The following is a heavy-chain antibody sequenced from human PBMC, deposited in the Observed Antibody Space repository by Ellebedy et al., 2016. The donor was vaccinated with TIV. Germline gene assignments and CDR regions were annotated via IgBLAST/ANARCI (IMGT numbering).Heavy chain of an antibody. D-gene: IGHD4-17*01. Sequence: GGSLRLSCAASGFTFSSYWMTSVRQAPGTGLEWVANINHYGSEKFYVDSVNGRFTVSRDNAKNSLYLHLNSLTAEDTAMYYCATDGSYGDYLSPTHAFVIWGQGTMVTVSS. CDR1: GFTFSSYW. CDR3: ATDGSYGDYLSPTHAFVI. CDR2: INHYGSEK. J-gene: IGHJ3*02. V-gene: IGHV3-7*01.